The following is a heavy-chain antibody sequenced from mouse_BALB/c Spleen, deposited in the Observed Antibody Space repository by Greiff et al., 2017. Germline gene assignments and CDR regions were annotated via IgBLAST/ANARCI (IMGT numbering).Heavy chain of an antibody. CDR2: INPGSGGT. CDR3: ARSLIYDGYSFAY. V-gene: IGHV1-54*01. J-gene: IGHJ3*01. CDR1: GYAFTNYL. Sequence: QVQLKQSGAELVRPGTSVKVSCKASGYAFTNYLIEWVKQRPGQGLEWIGVINPGSGGTNYNEKFKGKATLTADKSSSTAYMQLSSLTSDDSAVYFCARSLIYDGYSFAYWGQGTLVTVSA. D-gene: IGHD2-3*01.